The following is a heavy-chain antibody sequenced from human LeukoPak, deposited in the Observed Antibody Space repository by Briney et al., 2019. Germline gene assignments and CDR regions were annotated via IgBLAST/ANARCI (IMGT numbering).Heavy chain of an antibody. J-gene: IGHJ4*02. CDR2: IYYSGST. CDR1: GGSISSSSYY. V-gene: IGHV4-39*01. D-gene: IGHD3-22*01. Sequence: PSETLSLTCTVSGGSISSSSYYWGWIRQPPGKGLEWIGSIYYSGSTYYNPSLKSRVTISVDTSKNQFSLNLSSVTAADTAVYYCARLGVLYDSSGTSYYFDYWGQGTLVTVSS. CDR3: ARLGVLYDSSGTSYYFDY.